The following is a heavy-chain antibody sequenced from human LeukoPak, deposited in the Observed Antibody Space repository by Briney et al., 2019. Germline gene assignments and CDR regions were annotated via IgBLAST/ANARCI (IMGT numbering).Heavy chain of an antibody. CDR3: ARGHSNYGDYFDY. J-gene: IGHJ4*02. CDR1: GFTFSSYN. Sequence: PGGSLRLSCVASGFTFSSYNMNWVRQAPGKGLEWVSSISSSSIYIYYADSVKGRFTISRDNAKNSLSLQMNSLRAEDTAVYYCARGHSNYGDYFDYWGQGTLVTVSS. V-gene: IGHV3-21*06. CDR2: ISSSSIYI. D-gene: IGHD4-11*01.